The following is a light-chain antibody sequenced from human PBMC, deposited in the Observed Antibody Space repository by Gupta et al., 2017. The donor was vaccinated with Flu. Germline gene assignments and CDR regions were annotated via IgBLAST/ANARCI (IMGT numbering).Light chain of an antibody. CDR1: SLRNSY. V-gene: IGLV3-19*01. CDR2: AKN. J-gene: IGLJ2*01. CDR3: NSRDSTDNHQAV. Sequence: SSLPKDLAVSVPLGQPVRINCHGDSLRNSYASWYQQKPGQAPVLVIYAKNIRPSGIPDRFSGSSSGNTASLTITGAQAEDEADYYCNSRDSTDNHQAVFGGGTKLTVL.